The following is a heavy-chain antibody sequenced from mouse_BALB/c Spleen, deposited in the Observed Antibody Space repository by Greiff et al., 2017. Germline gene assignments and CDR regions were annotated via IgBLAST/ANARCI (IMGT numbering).Heavy chain of an antibody. CDR3: ARIALGDYERGAMDY. Sequence: QVTLKVSGPGILQPSQTLSLTCSFSGFSLSTSNMGVGWIRQPSGKGREWLFHILWNDSKYYNPALKSRLTISKDTYNNQVFLKIANVDTADTATYYCARIALGDYERGAMDYWGQGTSVTVSS. V-gene: IGHV8-5*01. J-gene: IGHJ4*01. CDR2: ILWNDSK. D-gene: IGHD2-4*01. CDR1: GFSLSTSNMG.